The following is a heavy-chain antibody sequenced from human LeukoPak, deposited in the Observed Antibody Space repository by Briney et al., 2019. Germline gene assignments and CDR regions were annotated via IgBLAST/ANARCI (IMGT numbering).Heavy chain of an antibody. J-gene: IGHJ6*03. CDR3: ARDHSSGWFNYYYYMDV. D-gene: IGHD6-19*01. Sequence: GGSLRLSCAASGYTFSSYSMNWVRQAPGKGLEWVSSISSSSSYIYYADSVKGRFTISRDNSKNTLYLQMNSLRAEDTAVYYCARDHSSGWFNYYYYMDVWGKGTTVTVSS. CDR1: GYTFSSYS. CDR2: ISSSSSYI. V-gene: IGHV3-21*01.